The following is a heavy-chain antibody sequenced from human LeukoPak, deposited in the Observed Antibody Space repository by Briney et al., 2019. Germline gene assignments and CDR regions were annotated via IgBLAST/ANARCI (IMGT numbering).Heavy chain of an antibody. J-gene: IGHJ5*02. V-gene: IGHV4-30-4*08. CDR3: ARERIIPLNWFDP. CDR1: GGSISSGDYY. CDR2: IYYSGST. Sequence: PSETLSLTCTVSGGSISSGDYYRSWIRQPPGKGLEWMGYIYYSGSTYYNPSLKSRVTISVDTSKNQFSLKLSSVTAADTAVYYCARERIIPLNWFDPWGQGTLVTVSS.